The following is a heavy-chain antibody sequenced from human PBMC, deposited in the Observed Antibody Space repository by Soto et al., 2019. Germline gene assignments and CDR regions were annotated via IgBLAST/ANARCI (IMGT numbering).Heavy chain of an antibody. CDR1: GYSFSSYW. Sequence: GESLKISCKASGYSFSSYWIGWVRQMPGKGLEWMGIIYPGDSDTKYSPSVQGQVTISADRSISTAYLQWTSLKASDTAMYYCARCSGYDYAPTYGYYWGQGTLVTVSS. V-gene: IGHV5-51*01. CDR2: IYPGDSDT. CDR3: ARCSGYDYAPTYGYY. J-gene: IGHJ4*02. D-gene: IGHD5-12*01.